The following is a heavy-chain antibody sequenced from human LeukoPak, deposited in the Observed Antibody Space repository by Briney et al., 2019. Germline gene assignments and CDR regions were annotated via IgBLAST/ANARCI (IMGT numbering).Heavy chain of an antibody. Sequence: SQTLSLTCAISRDSFSSNSAAWNWIRQSPSRGLEWLGRTYYRSKWYYDYAVAVKSRISINPDTSKNQFSLQLSSVTPEDTAVYYCARDPVGGSTIFDYWGQGTLVTVSS. CDR1: RDSFSSNSAA. J-gene: IGHJ4*02. V-gene: IGHV6-1*01. D-gene: IGHD1-26*01. CDR3: ARDPVGGSTIFDY. CDR2: TYYRSKWYY.